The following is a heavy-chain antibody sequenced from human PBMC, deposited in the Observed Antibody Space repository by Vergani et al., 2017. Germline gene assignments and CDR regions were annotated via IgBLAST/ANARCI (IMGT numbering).Heavy chain of an antibody. J-gene: IGHJ4*02. CDR2: ISSSSSYI. CDR3: ARAGIAASGDDY. D-gene: IGHD6-13*01. Sequence: EVQLVESGGGLVKPGGSLRLSCAASGFTFSSYSMNWVRQAPGKGLEWVSSISSSSSYIYYADSVKGRFTISRDNAKNSLYLQMNSQRAEDTAVYYCARAGIAASGDDYWGQGTLVTVSS. V-gene: IGHV3-21*01. CDR1: GFTFSSYS.